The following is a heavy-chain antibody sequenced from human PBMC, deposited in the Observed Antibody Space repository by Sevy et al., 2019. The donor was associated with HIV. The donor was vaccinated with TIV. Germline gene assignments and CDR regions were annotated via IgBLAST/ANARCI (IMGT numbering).Heavy chain of an antibody. D-gene: IGHD3-16*01. CDR2: MHYGGNT. Sequence: SETLSLTCTASGGSLISPTFYWGWVRQPPGERLEWIAAMHYGGNTYYNPSLKGRVAMSVDTSENQFSLNLTSVTAADAAVYHCVRDHHLRGRHWFDSWGQGALVTVSS. J-gene: IGHJ5*01. V-gene: IGHV4-39*02. CDR3: VRDHHLRGRHWFDS. CDR1: GGSLISPTFY.